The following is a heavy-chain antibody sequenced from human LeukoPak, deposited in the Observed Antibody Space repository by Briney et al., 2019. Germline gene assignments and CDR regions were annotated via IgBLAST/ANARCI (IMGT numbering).Heavy chain of an antibody. Sequence: SETLSLTCTVSGGSISSYYWSWIRQPPGKGLGWIGYIYYSGSTNYNPSLKSRVTISVDTSKNQFSLKLSSVTAADTAVYYCARETVGATDYWGQGTLVTVSS. V-gene: IGHV4-59*01. CDR2: IYYSGST. CDR3: ARETVGATDY. CDR1: GGSISSYY. J-gene: IGHJ4*02. D-gene: IGHD1-26*01.